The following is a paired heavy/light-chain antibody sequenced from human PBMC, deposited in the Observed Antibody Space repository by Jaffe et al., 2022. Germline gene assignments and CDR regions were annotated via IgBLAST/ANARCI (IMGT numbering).Heavy chain of an antibody. D-gene: IGHD2-2*01. Sequence: QVQLVQSGAEVKKPGSSVKVSCKASGGTFNSYAITWVRQAPGQGLEWMGGIIPLFGTADYAQKFQGRVTITADESMSTAYMELRSLRSDDTAVYYCARASPYCGSTSCQYSYFYFYMDVWGKGTTVTVS. CDR3: ARASPYCGSTSCQYSYFYFYMDV. CDR1: GGTFNSYA. V-gene: IGHV1-69*01. J-gene: IGHJ6*03. CDR2: IIPLFGTA.
Light chain of an antibody. CDR3: AAWDDSLSGWV. CDR1: SSNIGRNY. J-gene: IGLJ3*02. CDR2: TND. Sequence: QSVLTQAPSASGTPGQRVIISCSGSSSNIGRNYVYWYQHLPGTAPKLLIYTNDHRPSGVPDRFSGSKSDTSASLAISGLRSEDESDYYCAAWDDSLSGWVFGGGTKLTVL. V-gene: IGLV1-47*01.